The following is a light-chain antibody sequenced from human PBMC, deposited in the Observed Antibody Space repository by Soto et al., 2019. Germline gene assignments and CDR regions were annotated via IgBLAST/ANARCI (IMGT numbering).Light chain of an antibody. CDR3: QQRGNWPLT. J-gene: IGKJ4*01. V-gene: IGKV3-11*01. CDR2: DAS. Sequence: EIVLTQSPATLSLSPGERAALSCRASQSVNTYLAWYQHKPGQAPRLLIYDASNRATGIPARFSGSGSGTDFTLTISSLEPEDFAVYYCQQRGNWPLTFGGGTKVEI. CDR1: QSVNTY.